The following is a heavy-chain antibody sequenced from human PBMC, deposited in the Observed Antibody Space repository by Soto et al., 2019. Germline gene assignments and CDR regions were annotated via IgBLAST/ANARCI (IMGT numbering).Heavy chain of an antibody. J-gene: IGHJ4*02. D-gene: IGHD6-19*01. V-gene: IGHV3-74*01. CDR2: IQSDGSST. CDR1: GFTLSSYW. CDR3: AREKAVAGTTFDY. Sequence: EVQLVESGGGSVQPGGSLRLSCAASGFTLSSYWMHWVRQAPGQALVWVSRIQSDGSSTNYADSVKGRFTISRDNAKNKRNRQMDSLRVEDTAVYYCAREKAVAGTTFDYWGQGTLVTVSS.